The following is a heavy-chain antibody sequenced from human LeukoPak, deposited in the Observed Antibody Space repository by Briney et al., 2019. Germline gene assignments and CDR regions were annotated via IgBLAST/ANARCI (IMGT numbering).Heavy chain of an antibody. Sequence: PSQTLSLTCTVSGGSISNSDSYWSWIRQSPGKGLEWIGYIYYSGSTYYNPSHKRRFTISDDTSKNQFSLKLRSVPAADTAVYYCASEGRSGWPVGYWGQGTLVTVSS. D-gene: IGHD6-19*01. V-gene: IGHV4-30-4*01. CDR1: GGSISNSDSY. CDR2: IYYSGST. J-gene: IGHJ4*02. CDR3: ASEGRSGWPVGY.